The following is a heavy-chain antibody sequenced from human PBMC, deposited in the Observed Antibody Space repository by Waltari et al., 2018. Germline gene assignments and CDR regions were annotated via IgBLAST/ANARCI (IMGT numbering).Heavy chain of an antibody. Sequence: QVQLQQWGAGLLKTSETLSLTCAVYGGSFSDYYWSWIRQPPGKGLGWIGEINYTGSTPYKPSLKGGVTRSVDTSKNKFCLKLSSVTAADTAVYFCARKGYTSSWYNYWGQGTLVTVSS. V-gene: IGHV4-34*01. CDR2: INYTGST. D-gene: IGHD6-13*01. CDR3: ARKGYTSSWYNY. J-gene: IGHJ4*02. CDR1: GGSFSDYY.